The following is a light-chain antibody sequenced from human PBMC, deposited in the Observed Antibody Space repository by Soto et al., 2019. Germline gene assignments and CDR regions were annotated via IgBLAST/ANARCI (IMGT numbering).Light chain of an antibody. CDR3: QQYSNWPLT. CDR1: LSVSSD. V-gene: IGKV3-15*01. Sequence: EIVMTQSPATLSVSPGERATFSCRASLSVSSDLAWYQQNPGQAPRLLIYGASTRATGIPARFSGSGSGTEFTLTLSSLQSEDFAVYYCQQYSNWPLTFVGGTKVAIK. J-gene: IGKJ4*01. CDR2: GAS.